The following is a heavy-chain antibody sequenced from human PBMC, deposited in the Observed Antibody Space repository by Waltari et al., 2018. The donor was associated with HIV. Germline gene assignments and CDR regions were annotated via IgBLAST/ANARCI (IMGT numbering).Heavy chain of an antibody. CDR2: ISVYNDNT. Sequence: KVSCKASGYSFTRYGISWVRQAPGQGLEWIGWISVYNDNTKYAQKIQDRLNMTTDSPTSTAYMELRSLRSDDTAVYYCARAPMTTVTSRGFDIWGQGTMVIVSS. CDR3: ARAPMTTVTSRGFDI. D-gene: IGHD4-17*01. CDR1: GYSFTRYG. V-gene: IGHV1-18*01. J-gene: IGHJ3*02.